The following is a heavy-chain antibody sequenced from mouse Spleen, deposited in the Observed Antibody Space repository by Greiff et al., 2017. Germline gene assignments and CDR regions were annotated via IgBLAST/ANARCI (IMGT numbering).Heavy chain of an antibody. J-gene: IGHJ2*01. Sequence: QVQLQQSGAELARPGASVKMSCKASGYTFTSYTMHWVKQRPGQGLEWIGYINPSSGYTKYNQKFKDKATLTADKSSSTAYMQLSSLTSEDSAVYYCARWILTVVEDYFDYWGQGTTLTVSS. CDR2: INPSSGYT. CDR3: ARWILTVVEDYFDY. D-gene: IGHD1-1*01. CDR1: GYTFTSYT. V-gene: IGHV1-4*01.